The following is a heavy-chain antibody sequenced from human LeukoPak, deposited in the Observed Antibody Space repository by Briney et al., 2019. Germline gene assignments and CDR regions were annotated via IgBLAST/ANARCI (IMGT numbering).Heavy chain of an antibody. CDR1: GGSLSGYY. CDR2: INHSGAT. D-gene: IGHD6-25*01. J-gene: IGHJ4*02. CDR3: ARDPCSSVSCPLRY. V-gene: IGHV4-34*01. Sequence: SETLSLTCAVSGGSLSGYYCNWIRQTPGKGLEWIGEINHSGATNYNPSLKSRVAISVDRSKNQFSLKLTSVTAADTAVYYCARDPCSSVSCPLRYWGQGTQVTVSS.